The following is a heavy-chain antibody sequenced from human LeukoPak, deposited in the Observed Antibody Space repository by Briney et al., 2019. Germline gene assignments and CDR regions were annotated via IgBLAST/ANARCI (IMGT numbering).Heavy chain of an antibody. CDR3: ARGKVWYGELEDAYYFDS. V-gene: IGHV4-34*01. CDR2: INHSGNT. CDR1: GGSFSDDY. Sequence: PPETLSLTCAVSGGSFSDDYWTWIRQPPGKGLEWIGDINHSGNTNYNPSLKSRVTISLHTSKNQFSLKLSSVTAADTAVYYCARGKVWYGELEDAYYFDSWGQGTLVTVSS. J-gene: IGHJ4*02. D-gene: IGHD3-10*01.